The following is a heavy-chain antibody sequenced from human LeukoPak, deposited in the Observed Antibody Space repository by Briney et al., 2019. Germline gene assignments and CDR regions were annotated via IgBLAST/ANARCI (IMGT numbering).Heavy chain of an antibody. D-gene: IGHD2-2*02. CDR2: IIPILGIA. Sequence: ASVKVSCKASGGTFSSDTISWVRQAPGQGLEWMGRIIPILGIANYAQKFQGRVTITADKSTSTAYMELSSLRSEDTAVYYCARGGRCSSTSCYTSAEYFQHWGQGTLVTVSS. CDR3: ARGGRCSSTSCYTSAEYFQH. CDR1: GGTFSSDT. V-gene: IGHV1-69*02. J-gene: IGHJ1*01.